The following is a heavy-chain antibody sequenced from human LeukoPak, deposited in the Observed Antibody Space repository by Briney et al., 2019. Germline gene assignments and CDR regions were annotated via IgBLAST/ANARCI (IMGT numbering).Heavy chain of an antibody. Sequence: GSLRLSCAASGFTFSSYAMHWVRQAPGKGLEWVAVISYDGSNKYYAASVKGRFTISRDNSKNTLYLQMNSLRAEDTAVYYCARPRIAAAGELDYWGQGTLVTVSS. D-gene: IGHD6-13*01. J-gene: IGHJ4*02. CDR1: GFTFSSYA. CDR3: ARPRIAAAGELDY. CDR2: ISYDGSNK. V-gene: IGHV3-30-3*01.